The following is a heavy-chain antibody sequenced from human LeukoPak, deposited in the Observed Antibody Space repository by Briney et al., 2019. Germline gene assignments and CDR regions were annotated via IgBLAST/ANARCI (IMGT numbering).Heavy chain of an antibody. CDR1: GYTFTSYG. Sequence: ASVKVSCEASGYTFTSYGISWVRQAPGQGLEWMGWISAYNGNTNYAQKLQGRVTMTTDTSTSTAYMELRSLRSDDTAVYYCARDVVARGYYDILTGYYESYYYYGMDVWGQGTTVTVSS. V-gene: IGHV1-18*01. CDR2: ISAYNGNT. D-gene: IGHD3-9*01. CDR3: ARDVVARGYYDILTGYYESYYYYGMDV. J-gene: IGHJ6*02.